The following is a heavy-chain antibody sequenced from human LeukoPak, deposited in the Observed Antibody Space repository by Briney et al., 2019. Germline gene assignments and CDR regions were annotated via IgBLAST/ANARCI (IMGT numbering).Heavy chain of an antibody. D-gene: IGHD6-6*01. CDR2: INHSGST. J-gene: IGHJ4*02. V-gene: IGHV4-34*01. CDR3: ARAGFALAPHRGTPFDY. CDR1: GESFSDYY. Sequence: SETLSLTCAVYGESFSDYYWSWIRQPPWKGLEWIGEINHSGSTNYSPSLKSRVTISVNTSKNQFSLKLTSVTAADTAVYYCARAGFALAPHRGTPFDYWGQGTLVTVSS.